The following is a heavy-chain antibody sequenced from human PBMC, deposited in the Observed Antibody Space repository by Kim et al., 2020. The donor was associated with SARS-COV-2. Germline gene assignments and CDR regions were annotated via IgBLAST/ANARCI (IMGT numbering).Heavy chain of an antibody. CDR2: LSGNGGAT. Sequence: GGSLRLSCAASGFTFSSYAMTWVRQAPGEGLEWVSTLSGNGGATYYADSVRGRFTISRDNSKNALYLQMNSLRAEDTAVYYCVRDWGSDYWGQGTLVTVSS. CDR3: VRDWGSDY. V-gene: IGHV3-23*01. CDR1: GFTFSSYA. D-gene: IGHD7-27*01. J-gene: IGHJ4*02.